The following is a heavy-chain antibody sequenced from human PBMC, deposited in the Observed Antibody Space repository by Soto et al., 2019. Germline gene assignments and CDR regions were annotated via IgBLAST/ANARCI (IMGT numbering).Heavy chain of an antibody. V-gene: IGHV4-31*03. J-gene: IGHJ4*02. D-gene: IGHD3-9*01. CDR2: IYFSGNA. Sequence: SETLSLTCSVSGGSVGRGAFYWSWIRQHPEKGLEWIGYIYFSGNAYYNPSLKGRVGISLDTSKNQFSLEWTSITAADTAVYYCARAPAPWYFASWGQGALVTVSS. CDR1: GGSVGRGAFY. CDR3: ARAPAPWYFAS.